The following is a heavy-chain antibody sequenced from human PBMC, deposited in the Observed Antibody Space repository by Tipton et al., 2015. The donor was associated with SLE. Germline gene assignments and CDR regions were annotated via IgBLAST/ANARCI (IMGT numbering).Heavy chain of an antibody. D-gene: IGHD3-22*01. J-gene: IGHJ1*01. Sequence: RSLRLSCAASGFTFSSYGMHWVRQAPGKGLEWVAVIWYDGSNKYYADSVKGRFTISRDNAKNSLYLQMNSLRAEDTAVYYCARTENYYDSRRDFQHWGQGTLVTVSS. CDR3: ARTENYYDSRRDFQH. CDR2: IWYDGSNK. V-gene: IGHV3-33*01. CDR1: GFTFSSYG.